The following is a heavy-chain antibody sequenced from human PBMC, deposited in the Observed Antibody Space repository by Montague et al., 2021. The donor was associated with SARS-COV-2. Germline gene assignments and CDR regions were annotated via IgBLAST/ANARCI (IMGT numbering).Heavy chain of an antibody. D-gene: IGHD3/OR15-3a*01. CDR1: GDSISSYY. J-gene: IGHJ3*02. V-gene: IGHV4-59*01. CDR3: ARTWRFGLGYGLDI. Sequence: SETLSLTCNVSGDSISSYYYNWIRQTRGQGVEWIGYAYYVPSTNXANTHSNPSLQRRVTISLDKSENQFSLKLSSVTAADTAVYYCARTWRFGLGYGLDIWGQGTMVTVSS. CDR2: AYYVPST.